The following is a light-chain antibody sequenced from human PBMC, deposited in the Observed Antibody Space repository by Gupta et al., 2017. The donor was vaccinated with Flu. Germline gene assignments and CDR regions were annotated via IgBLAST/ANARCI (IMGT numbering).Light chain of an antibody. CDR1: ESLLHSNGYNY. CDR3: MQALQTRCT. V-gene: IGKV2-28*01. J-gene: IGKJ2*02. CDR2: LGS. Sequence: VTPGEPASISCRSSESLLHSNGYNYLDWYLQKPGQSPQLLIYLGSNRASGVPDRFNGSGSGTDFTLKINRVEAEDVGVYYCMQALQTRCTFGQGTKLEIK.